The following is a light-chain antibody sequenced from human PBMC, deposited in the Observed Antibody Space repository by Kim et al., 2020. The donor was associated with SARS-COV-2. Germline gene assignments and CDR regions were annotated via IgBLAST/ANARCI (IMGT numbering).Light chain of an antibody. J-gene: IGKJ5*01. V-gene: IGKV3-20*01. Sequence: SPGERATLSCRASQSVTRSYLAWYQQKPGQAPRLLIYGASSRATGIPDRFSGSGSGTDFTLTISRLEPEDFAVYYCQQYGSSSITFGQGTRLEIK. CDR3: QQYGSSSIT. CDR2: GAS. CDR1: QSVTRSY.